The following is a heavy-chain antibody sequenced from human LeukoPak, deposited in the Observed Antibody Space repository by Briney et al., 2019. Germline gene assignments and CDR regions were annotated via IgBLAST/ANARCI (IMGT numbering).Heavy chain of an antibody. CDR1: GFTFSSYG. CDR2: IWYDGRRK. D-gene: IGHD3-22*01. J-gene: IGHJ4*02. V-gene: IGHV3-33*06. Sequence: GRSLRLSCAASGFTFSSYGIHWVRQAPGKGLEWVSVIWYDGRRKYYAGSVKGRFTISRDNSKNTLYLQMNSLRAADTAVYYCAKSPFSHYYDSSGYFSLGGDSWGQGTLVTVSS. CDR3: AKSPFSHYYDSSGYFSLGGDS.